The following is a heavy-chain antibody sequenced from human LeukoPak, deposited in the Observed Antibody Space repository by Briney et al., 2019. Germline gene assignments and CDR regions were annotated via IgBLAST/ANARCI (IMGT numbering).Heavy chain of an antibody. V-gene: IGHV4-38-2*02. CDR3: ARATYCGGDCYDPL. Sequence: SETLSLTCTVSGYSISSGYYWGWIRQPPGKGLEWIGSIYHSGSTYYNPSLKSRVTISVDTSKNQFSLKLSSVTAADTAVYYCARATYCGGDCYDPLWGQGTLVTVSS. D-gene: IGHD2-21*02. J-gene: IGHJ4*02. CDR1: GYSISSGYY. CDR2: IYHSGST.